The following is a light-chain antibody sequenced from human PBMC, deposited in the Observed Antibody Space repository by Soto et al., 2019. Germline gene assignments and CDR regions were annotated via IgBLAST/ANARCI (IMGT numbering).Light chain of an antibody. V-gene: IGKV3-11*01. J-gene: IGKJ2*01. CDR3: QQRSNWPYT. CDR2: DAS. Sequence: EIVLTQSPATLSLSPGERATLSCRASQRVSSYLAWYQQKPGQAPRLLIYDASNRATGIPARFSGSGSGTDFTLTISSLEPEDCAVYYCQQRSNWPYTFGQGTKLEIK. CDR1: QRVSSY.